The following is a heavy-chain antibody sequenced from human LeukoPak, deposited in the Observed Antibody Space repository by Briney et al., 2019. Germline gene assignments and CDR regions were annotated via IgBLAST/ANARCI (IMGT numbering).Heavy chain of an antibody. Sequence: ASVKVSCKASGGTFSSYATSWVRQAPGQGLEWMGGIIPIFGTANYAQKFQGRVTITADESTSTAYMELSSLRSEDTAVYYCARGPIAVAGTYYFDYWGQGTLVTVSS. CDR3: ARGPIAVAGTYYFDY. CDR2: IIPIFGTA. J-gene: IGHJ4*02. CDR1: GGTFSSYA. V-gene: IGHV1-69*13. D-gene: IGHD6-19*01.